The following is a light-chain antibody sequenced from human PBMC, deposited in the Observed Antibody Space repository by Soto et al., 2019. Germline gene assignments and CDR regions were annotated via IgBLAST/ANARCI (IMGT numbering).Light chain of an antibody. J-gene: IGLJ1*01. V-gene: IGLV2-14*01. CDR1: SSDVGGYNY. CDR3: SSYTSSSTLC. Sequence: QSVLTQPASVSGSPGQSITISCTGTSSDVGGYNYVSWYQQHPGKAPKLMIYDVSNRPSGVSNRFSGSKSGSTASLTISGLQAEDEADYYCSSYTSSSTLCFGTGTKVTVL. CDR2: DVS.